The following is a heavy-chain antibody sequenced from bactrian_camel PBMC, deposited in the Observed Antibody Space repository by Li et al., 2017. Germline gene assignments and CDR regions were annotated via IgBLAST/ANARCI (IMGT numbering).Heavy chain of an antibody. J-gene: IGHJ4*01. V-gene: IGHV3S31*01. D-gene: IGHD5*01. CDR3: AAQLNYGEGTGRVSYDR. CDR1: GFTFSSYA. Sequence: VQLVESGGGLVQPGGSLRLSCAASGFTFSSYAMSWVRQAPGKGLEWVSAINSGGGSTFYADSVKGRLSISRDNAKDTLYLQMNSLKTEDTAVYYCAAQLNYGEGTGRVSYDRWGQGTQVTVS. CDR2: INSGGGST.